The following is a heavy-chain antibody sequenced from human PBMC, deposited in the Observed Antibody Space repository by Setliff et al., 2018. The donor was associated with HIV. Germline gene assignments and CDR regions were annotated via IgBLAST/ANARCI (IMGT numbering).Heavy chain of an antibody. CDR2: IYSGGST. Sequence: PGGSLRLSCAASGFTVSGYYMAWVRQAPGKGLEWVSTIYSGGSTYHADSVKGRFTLSRDSSKNTLSLQMNNLRPEDTAVYYCARVRLYNAALDYWGQGDLVTVSS. V-gene: IGHV3-66*02. CDR1: GFTVSGYY. J-gene: IGHJ4*02. D-gene: IGHD3-10*01. CDR3: ARVRLYNAALDY.